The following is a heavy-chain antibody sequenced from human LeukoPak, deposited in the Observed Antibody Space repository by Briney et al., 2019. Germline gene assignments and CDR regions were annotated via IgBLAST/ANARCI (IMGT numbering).Heavy chain of an antibody. J-gene: IGHJ5*02. CDR1: GYTFTSYY. V-gene: IGHV1-46*01. CDR2: INPSGGST. CDR3: ARNAPRNRSGTPRGNWFDP. D-gene: IGHD1-14*01. Sequence: ASVKVSCKASGYTFTSYYMHWVRQAPGQGLEWMGIINPSGGSTSYAQKFQGRVTMTRDTSTSTVYMELSSLRSEDTAAYYCARNAPRNRSGTPRGNWFDPWGQGTLVTVSS.